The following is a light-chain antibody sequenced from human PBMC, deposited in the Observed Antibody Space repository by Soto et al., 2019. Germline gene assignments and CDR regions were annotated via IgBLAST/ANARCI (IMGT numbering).Light chain of an antibody. CDR3: GTWDSSLSAYV. CDR2: DNN. CDR1: SSNVGKNY. V-gene: IGLV1-51*01. J-gene: IGLJ1*01. Sequence: QSVLTQPPSVSAAPGQKVTISCSGSSSNVGKNYVSWYQQFPGTAPKLLIYDNNKRPSGIPDRFSGSKSGTSATLGITGLQTGDEADYYCGTWDSSLSAYVFGTGTKLTVL.